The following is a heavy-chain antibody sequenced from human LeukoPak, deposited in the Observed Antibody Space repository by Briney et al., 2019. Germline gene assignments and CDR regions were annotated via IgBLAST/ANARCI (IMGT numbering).Heavy chain of an antibody. J-gene: IGHJ4*02. CDR3: AKQAAGSPHFDY. Sequence: GGSLRLSCAASGFTFDDYAMHWVRHAPGKGLEWVSGISWNSGSIGYADSVKGRFTISRDNAKNSLYLQMNSLRAEDTALYYCAKQAAGSPHFDYWGQGTLVTVSS. V-gene: IGHV3-9*01. CDR1: GFTFDDYA. D-gene: IGHD6-13*01. CDR2: ISWNSGSI.